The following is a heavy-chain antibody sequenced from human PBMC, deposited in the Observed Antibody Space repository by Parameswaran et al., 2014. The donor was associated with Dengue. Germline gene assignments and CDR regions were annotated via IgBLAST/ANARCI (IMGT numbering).Heavy chain of an antibody. J-gene: IGHJ4*02. CDR2: ISSSSSYI. V-gene: IGHV3-21*01. D-gene: IGHD3-10*01. Sequence: VRQGSREGAGWVSSISSSSSYIYCADSVKGRFTISRDNAKNSLYLQMNSLRAEDTAVYYCARGLRGSGSPPNWGQGTLVTVS. CDR3: ARGLRGSGSPPN.